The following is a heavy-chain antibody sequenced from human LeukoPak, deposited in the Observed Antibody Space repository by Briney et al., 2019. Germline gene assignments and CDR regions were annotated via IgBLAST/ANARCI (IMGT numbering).Heavy chain of an antibody. V-gene: IGHV3-23*01. Sequence: GGSLRLSCAASGFTFSNYAMSWVRQAPGKGLEWVSTISGGGITTYYADSAKGRFTISRDNSKNTMFLQMNSLRADDTAVYYCPRQSYASGWNPFDYWGQGILGTVSP. CDR3: PRQSYASGWNPFDY. CDR2: ISGGGITT. J-gene: IGHJ4*02. CDR1: GFTFSNYA. D-gene: IGHD6-19*01.